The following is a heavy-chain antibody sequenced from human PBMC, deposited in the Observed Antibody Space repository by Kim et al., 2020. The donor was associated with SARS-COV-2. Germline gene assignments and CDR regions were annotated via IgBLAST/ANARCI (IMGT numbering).Heavy chain of an antibody. J-gene: IGHJ5*02. CDR3: ARRWLDP. CDR1: GFTVSRYW. Sequence: GGSLRLSCAVSGFTVSRYWMHWVRQAPGKGLEWVGCSNTEDGLTVLADSVKGRFTIFRDNDKNTLFLLMNSLRLEDTAVYFCARRWLDPWGQGTLVTVSS. V-gene: IGHV3-74*01. CDR2: SNTEDGLT.